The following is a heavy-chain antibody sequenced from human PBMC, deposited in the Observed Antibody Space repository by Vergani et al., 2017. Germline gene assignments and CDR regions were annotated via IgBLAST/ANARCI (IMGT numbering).Heavy chain of an antibody. CDR2: IYYSGST. V-gene: IGHV4-39*07. J-gene: IGHJ4*02. D-gene: IGHD4-17*01. Sequence: QLQLQESGPGLVKPSETLSLTCTVSGGSISSSSYYWGWIRQPPGKGLEWIGYIYYSGSTYYNPSLKSRVTISVDTSKNQFSLKLSSVTAADTAVYYCARVDYGDPKNDYWGQGTLVTVSS. CDR1: GGSISSSSYY. CDR3: ARVDYGDPKNDY.